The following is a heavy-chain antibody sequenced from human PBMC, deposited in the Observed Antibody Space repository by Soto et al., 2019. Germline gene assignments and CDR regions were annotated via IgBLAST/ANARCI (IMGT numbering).Heavy chain of an antibody. CDR2: INHSGST. Sequence: PSETLSLTCAVYGGSFSGYYWSWIRQPPGKGLEWIGEINHSGSTNYNPSLKSRVTISVDTSKNQFSLKLSSVTAADTAVYYCARAQGGYSYGAFDYWGQGTLVTVSS. D-gene: IGHD5-18*01. CDR1: GGSFSGYY. CDR3: ARAQGGYSYGAFDY. J-gene: IGHJ4*02. V-gene: IGHV4-34*01.